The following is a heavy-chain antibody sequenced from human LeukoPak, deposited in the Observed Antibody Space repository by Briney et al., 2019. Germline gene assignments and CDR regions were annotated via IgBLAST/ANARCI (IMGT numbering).Heavy chain of an antibody. D-gene: IGHD3-22*01. Sequence: PGGSLRLSCAASGFTVSSNYMSWVRQAPGKGLEWVSVIYSGGSTYYADSVKGRFTISRDNSKNTLYLQMNSLRAEDTAVYYCAKDDSSGYYRSYNWFDPWGQGTLVTVSS. CDR1: GFTVSSNY. CDR3: AKDDSSGYYRSYNWFDP. CDR2: IYSGGST. J-gene: IGHJ5*02. V-gene: IGHV3-66*01.